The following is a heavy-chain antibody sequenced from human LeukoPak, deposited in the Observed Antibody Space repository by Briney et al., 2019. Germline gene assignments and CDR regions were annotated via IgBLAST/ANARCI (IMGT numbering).Heavy chain of an antibody. CDR2: ISSSSSYI. CDR1: GFTFSSYS. D-gene: IGHD4-17*01. Sequence: PGGSLRLSCAASGFTFSSYSMNWVRQAPGKGLEWVSSISSSSSYIYYADSVKGQFTISRDNSKNTLYLQMNSLRAEDTAVYYCAKSGIGGLRGGYFDYWGQGTLVTVSS. CDR3: AKSGIGGLRGGYFDY. J-gene: IGHJ4*02. V-gene: IGHV3-21*04.